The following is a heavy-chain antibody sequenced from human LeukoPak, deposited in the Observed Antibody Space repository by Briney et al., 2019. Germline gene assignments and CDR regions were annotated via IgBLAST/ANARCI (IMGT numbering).Heavy chain of an antibody. CDR1: GYSISSGDY. J-gene: IGHJ6*03. CDR3: ARGGYYYYYMDV. Sequence: PSETPSLTCAVSGYSISSGDYWGWIRQPPGKGLEWIGSIYHSGSTYYNPSLKSRVTISVDRSKNQFSLKLSSVTAADTAVYYCARGGYYYYYMDVWGKGTTVTVSS. V-gene: IGHV4-38-2*01. D-gene: IGHD3-16*01. CDR2: IYHSGST.